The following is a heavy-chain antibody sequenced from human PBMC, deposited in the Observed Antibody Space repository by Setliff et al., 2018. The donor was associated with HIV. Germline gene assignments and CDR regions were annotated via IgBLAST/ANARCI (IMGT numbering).Heavy chain of an antibody. V-gene: IGHV3-74*03. CDR2: INHDGSII. D-gene: IGHD5-12*01. J-gene: IGHJ4*01. CDR1: KFPLSDLWMYW. Sequence: QPGGSLRLSCADAKFPLSDLWMYWMHWIRQVPGKGLMWVAAINHDGSIIKYADSVKGRFTISRDNAKNMVYLQMNSLRVEDTAVYYCTTGPYNGYSDWGHGTAVTVSS. CDR3: TTGPYNGYSD.